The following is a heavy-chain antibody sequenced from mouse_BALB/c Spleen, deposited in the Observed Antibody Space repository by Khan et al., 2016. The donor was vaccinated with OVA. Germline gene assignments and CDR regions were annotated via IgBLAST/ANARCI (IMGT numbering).Heavy chain of an antibody. CDR3: ANHGSSSAWFAY. D-gene: IGHD1-1*01. J-gene: IGHJ3*01. V-gene: IGHV1-7*01. Sequence: QVQLQQSGAELAKPGASVKMSCKASGYTFTSYWMHWVKQRPGQGLEWIGYINPSTGYSEYTQKFKDKATFTADKSSSTAYMQLSSLTSDDSAVYYCANHGSSSAWFAYWGQGTLVTVSA. CDR1: GYTFTSYW. CDR2: INPSTGYS.